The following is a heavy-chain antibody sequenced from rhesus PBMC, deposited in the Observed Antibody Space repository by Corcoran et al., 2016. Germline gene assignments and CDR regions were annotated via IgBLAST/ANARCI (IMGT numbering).Heavy chain of an antibody. D-gene: IGHD1-44*01. J-gene: IGHJ4*01. V-gene: IGHV4-122*02. Sequence: QVQLQESGPGLVKPSETLSLTCAVSGGSISSSYYYWSWIRQAPGKGREWIWNISYSGRASSNPSLKSRVTISRDTSKNQFSLKLSSVTAADTAVYYCARRLVGTFDYWGQGVLVTVSS. CDR2: ISYSGRA. CDR1: GGSISSSYYY. CDR3: ARRLVGTFDY.